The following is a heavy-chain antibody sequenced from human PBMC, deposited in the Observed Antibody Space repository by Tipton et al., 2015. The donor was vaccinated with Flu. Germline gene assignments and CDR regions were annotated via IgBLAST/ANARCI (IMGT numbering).Heavy chain of an antibody. D-gene: IGHD1-14*01. CDR3: ARDQGTGPLDY. CDR1: GGSISSYY. CDR2: IYYSGST. J-gene: IGHJ4*02. Sequence: LSLTCTVSGGSISSYYWSWIRQPPGKGLEWIGYIYYSGSTNYNPSLKSRVTISVDTSKNQFSLKLSSVTAADTAVYYCARDQGTGPLDYWGQGTLVTVSS. V-gene: IGHV4-59*01.